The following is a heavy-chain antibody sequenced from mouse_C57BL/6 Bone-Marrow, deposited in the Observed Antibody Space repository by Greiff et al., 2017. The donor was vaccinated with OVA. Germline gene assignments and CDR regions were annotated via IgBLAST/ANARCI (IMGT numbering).Heavy chain of an antibody. V-gene: IGHV5-2*01. CDR2: INSDGGST. CDR1: EYEFPSHD. D-gene: IGHD4-1*01. Sequence: EVKVVESGGGLVQPGESLKLSCESNEYEFPSHDMSWVRKTPEKRLELVAAINSDGGSTYYPDTMERRFIISRNNTKKTLYLQMSSLRSEDTALYYCARLWGGYYYAMDYWGQGTSVTVSS. CDR3: ARLWGGYYYAMDY. J-gene: IGHJ4*01.